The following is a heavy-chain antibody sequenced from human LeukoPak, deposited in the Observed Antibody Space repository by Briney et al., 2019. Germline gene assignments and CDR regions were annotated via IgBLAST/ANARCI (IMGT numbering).Heavy chain of an antibody. Sequence: GGSLRLSCAASGFTFSSYAMSWVRQAPGKGLEWVSGLSGSGGSTYYADSVKGRITISRDNAKNSLYLQMNSLRAEDTAVYYCARGSDSSTFRPCDSWGQGTLVTVSS. CDR2: LSGSGGST. J-gene: IGHJ5*01. D-gene: IGHD6-13*01. CDR1: GFTFSSYA. CDR3: ARGSDSSTFRPCDS. V-gene: IGHV3-23*01.